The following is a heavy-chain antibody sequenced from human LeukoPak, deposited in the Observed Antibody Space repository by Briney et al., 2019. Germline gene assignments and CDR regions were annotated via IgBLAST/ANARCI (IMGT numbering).Heavy chain of an antibody. J-gene: IGHJ4*02. D-gene: IGHD6-13*01. Sequence: PGGSLRLSGEASGFTFSSYTMNWAGQAPGKGLGWVSSISGSSRHKYYADSVKGRFTISRDNAKNSLYLQMNSLRAEDTAVYYCARTANFAAGYYIDYWGQGTLVTVSS. CDR3: ARTANFAAGYYIDY. CDR1: GFTFSSYT. CDR2: ISGSSRHK. V-gene: IGHV3-21*01.